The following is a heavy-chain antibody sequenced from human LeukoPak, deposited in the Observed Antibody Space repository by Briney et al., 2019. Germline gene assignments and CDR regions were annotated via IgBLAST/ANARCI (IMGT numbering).Heavy chain of an antibody. CDR3: ARVGRVTNVSRYFDY. D-gene: IGHD2-21*02. J-gene: IGHJ4*02. Sequence: GGSLRLSCAASGFTFSSYSMNWVLQAPGKGLEWVSSISSSSSHIYYADSVKGRFTISRDNAKNSLYLQMNSPRAEDTAVYYCARVGRVTNVSRYFDYWGQGTLVTVSS. CDR2: ISSSSSHI. V-gene: IGHV3-21*01. CDR1: GFTFSSYS.